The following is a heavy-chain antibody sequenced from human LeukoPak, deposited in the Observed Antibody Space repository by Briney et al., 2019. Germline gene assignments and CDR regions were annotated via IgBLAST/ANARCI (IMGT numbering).Heavy chain of an antibody. CDR1: GYSFTSYW. CDR2: IYPGDSDT. Sequence: GESLKISCKGSGYSFTSYWIGWVRQMPGKGLEWMGIIYPGDSDTRYSPSFQGQVTISADKSISTAYLQWSSLKASDTAMYYCARRIQYDILTGFRGKRNGAEFDYWGQGTLVTVSS. J-gene: IGHJ4*02. V-gene: IGHV5-51*01. D-gene: IGHD3-9*01. CDR3: ARRIQYDILTGFRGKRNGAEFDY.